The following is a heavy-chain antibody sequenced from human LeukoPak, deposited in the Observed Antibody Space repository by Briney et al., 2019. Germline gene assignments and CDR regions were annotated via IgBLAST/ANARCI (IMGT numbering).Heavy chain of an antibody. CDR1: GGSISSYY. Sequence: SETLSLTCTVSGGSISSYYWSWIRQPPGKGLEWIGYIYYSGSTNYNPSLKSRVTISVDTSKNQFSLKLSSVTAADTAVYYCARVCSGGSCYSKSDYWGQGTLVTVSS. V-gene: IGHV4-59*12. D-gene: IGHD2-15*01. CDR3: ARVCSGGSCYSKSDY. J-gene: IGHJ4*02. CDR2: IYYSGST.